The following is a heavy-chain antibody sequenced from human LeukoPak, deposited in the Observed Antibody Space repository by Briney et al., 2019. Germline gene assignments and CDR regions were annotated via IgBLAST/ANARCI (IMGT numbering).Heavy chain of an antibody. J-gene: IGHJ4*02. CDR2: ISGSGSNT. D-gene: IGHD6-13*01. V-gene: IGHV3-23*01. CDR1: GFTFSNYG. CDR3: AKPGYSSSWSRNFDY. Sequence: PGGSLRLSCAASGFTFSNYGMNWVRQAPGKGLEWVSGISGSGSNTYHVDSVKGRFTISRDNSKNTLYLQMNSLRSEDTAVYYCAKPGYSSSWSRNFDYWGQGTLVTVSS.